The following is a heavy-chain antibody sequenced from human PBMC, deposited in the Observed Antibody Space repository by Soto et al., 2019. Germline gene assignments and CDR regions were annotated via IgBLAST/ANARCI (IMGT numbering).Heavy chain of an antibody. CDR3: ARAGSENDY. D-gene: IGHD3-10*01. CDR1: GFTFSNYW. V-gene: IGHV3-7*05. Sequence: VQLVESGGGLVQPGGSLRLSCAASGFTFSNYWMSWVRQAPGKGLEWVANIKEDGSERNYVDSVKGRFIISRDNAKNSLYLQLNSLRAEDTAVYYCARAGSENDYWGQGTLVTVSS. CDR2: IKEDGSER. J-gene: IGHJ4*02.